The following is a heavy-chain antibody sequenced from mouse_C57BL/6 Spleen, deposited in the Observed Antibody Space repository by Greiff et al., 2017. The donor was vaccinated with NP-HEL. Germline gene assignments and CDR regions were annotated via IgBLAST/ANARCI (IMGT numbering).Heavy chain of an antibody. CDR2: ISSGGSYT. Sequence: EVKLVESGGDLVKPGGSLKLSCAASGFTFSSYGMSWVRQTPDKRLAWVATISSGGSYTYYPDSVKGRFTISRDNAKNTLYLQMSSLKSEDTAMYYCARITTGPWFAYWGQGTLVTVSA. CDR1: GFTFSSYG. CDR3: ARITTGPWFAY. D-gene: IGHD1-1*01. J-gene: IGHJ3*01. V-gene: IGHV5-6*01.